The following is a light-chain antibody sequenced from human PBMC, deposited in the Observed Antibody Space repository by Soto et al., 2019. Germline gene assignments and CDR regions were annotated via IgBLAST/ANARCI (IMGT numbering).Light chain of an antibody. CDR1: QSISNY. V-gene: IGKV1-39*01. J-gene: IGKJ5*01. CDR2: DAS. Sequence: DIQMTQSPSSLPASVGDRVTITCRASQSISNYLNWYQQKPGKAPKVLIYDASTLESGGPSRFSGGGSGTDFTLTITSLQPEDFATYFCQQSYSTPITFGQGTRLEIK. CDR3: QQSYSTPIT.